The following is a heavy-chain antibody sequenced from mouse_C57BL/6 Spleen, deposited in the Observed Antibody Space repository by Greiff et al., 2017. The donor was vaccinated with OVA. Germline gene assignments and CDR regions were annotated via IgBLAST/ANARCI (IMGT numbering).Heavy chain of an antibody. CDR1: GYTFTSYW. J-gene: IGHJ1*03. Sequence: QVQLQQPGAELVKPGASVKMSCKASGYTFTSYWITWVKQRPGQGLEWIGDIYPGSGSTNYNEKFKSKATLTVDTSSSTAYMQLSSLTSEDSAVYYCARRDGYYEYFDVWGTGTTVTVSS. CDR3: ARRDGYYEYFDV. D-gene: IGHD2-3*01. CDR2: IYPGSGST. V-gene: IGHV1-55*01.